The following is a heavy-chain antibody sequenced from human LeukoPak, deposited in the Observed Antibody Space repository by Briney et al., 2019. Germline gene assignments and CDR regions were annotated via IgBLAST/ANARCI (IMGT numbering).Heavy chain of an antibody. CDR3: AKVECSGGSCYAFDY. Sequence: GSLRLSCAASGFTFSSYAMSWVRQAPGKGLEWVSAISGSGGSTYYADSVKGRFAISRDNPKNTLYLQMNSLRAEDTAVYYCAKVECSGGSCYAFDYWGQGTLVTVSS. CDR2: ISGSGGST. CDR1: GFTFSSYA. J-gene: IGHJ4*02. V-gene: IGHV3-23*01. D-gene: IGHD2-15*01.